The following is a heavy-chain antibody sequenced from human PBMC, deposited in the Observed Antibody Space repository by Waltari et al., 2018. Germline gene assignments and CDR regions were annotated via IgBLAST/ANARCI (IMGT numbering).Heavy chain of an antibody. CDR3: ANWIGAQWLVHGGPYYYYYMDV. Sequence: EVQLVESGGGLVQPGGSLRLSCAASGFTFSSYAMSWVRQAPGKGLEWVSAISGSGGSTYYADSVKGRFTISRDNSKNTLYLQMNSLRAEDTAVYYCANWIGAQWLVHGGPYYYYYMDVWGKGTTVTVSS. V-gene: IGHV3-23*04. D-gene: IGHD6-19*01. CDR2: ISGSGGST. J-gene: IGHJ6*03. CDR1: GFTFSSYA.